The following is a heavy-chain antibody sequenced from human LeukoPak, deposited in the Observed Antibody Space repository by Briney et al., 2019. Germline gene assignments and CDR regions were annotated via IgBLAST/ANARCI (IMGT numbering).Heavy chain of an antibody. CDR2: ISGSGGST. J-gene: IGHJ4*02. D-gene: IGHD3-10*01. CDR3: ITMVRGVILSLDY. V-gene: IGHV3-23*01. Sequence: GGSLRLSCAASGFTFSSYAMSWVRQAPGKGLEWVSAISGSGGSTYYADSVKGRFTISRDNSKNTLHLQMNSLRAEDTAVYYCITMVRGVILSLDYWGQGTLVTVSS. CDR1: GFTFSSYA.